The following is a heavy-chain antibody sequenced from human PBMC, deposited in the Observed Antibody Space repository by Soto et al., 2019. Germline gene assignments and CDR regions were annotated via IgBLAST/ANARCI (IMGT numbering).Heavy chain of an antibody. D-gene: IGHD2-21*02. CDR2: ISGSGGST. Sequence: GWSLRLSCATSVFPFSSYAMSWVRQAPGKGLEWVSAISGSGGSTYYADSVKGRFTISRDNSKNTLYLQMNSLRAEDTAVYYCAKGSINNIVVVTAPFDYWGQGTLVTVSS. J-gene: IGHJ4*02. V-gene: IGHV3-23*01. CDR3: AKGSINNIVVVTAPFDY. CDR1: VFPFSSYA.